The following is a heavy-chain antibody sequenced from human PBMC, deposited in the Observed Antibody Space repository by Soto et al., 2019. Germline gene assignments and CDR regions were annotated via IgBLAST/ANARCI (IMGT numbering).Heavy chain of an antibody. CDR3: ARDRGYDFWSGYYYYGMDV. D-gene: IGHD3-3*01. Sequence: ASVKVSCKASGYTFTSYGISWVRQAPGQGLEWMGWISAYNGNTNYAQKLQGRVTMTTDTSTSTAYMELRSLRSDDTAVYYCARDRGYDFWSGYYYYGMDVWGQGTTVTVPS. V-gene: IGHV1-18*04. CDR1: GYTFTSYG. CDR2: ISAYNGNT. J-gene: IGHJ6*02.